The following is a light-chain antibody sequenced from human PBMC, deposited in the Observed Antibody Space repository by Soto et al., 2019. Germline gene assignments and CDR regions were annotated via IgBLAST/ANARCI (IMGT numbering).Light chain of an antibody. CDR3: QSYDSSLSVSV. J-gene: IGLJ3*02. Sequence: QSVLTQPPSVSGAPGQRIAISCTGSSSNIGAGYDVHWYQHLPGTAPKLLIYGNSNRPSGVPDRFSGSKSGTSASLSITGLQAEDEADYYCQSYDSSLSVSVFGGWTKLTVL. V-gene: IGLV1-40*01. CDR2: GNS. CDR1: SSNIGAGYD.